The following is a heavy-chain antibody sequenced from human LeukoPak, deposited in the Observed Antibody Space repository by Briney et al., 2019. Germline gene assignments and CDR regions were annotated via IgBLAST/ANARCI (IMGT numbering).Heavy chain of an antibody. Sequence: GGSLRLSCAASGFTFSSYAMSWDRQAPGQGLEWVSAISDGAGSTYYADSVKGRFTISRDNSKNTLYLQMNSLRADDTAVYYCAKRIEYSSSSAYFDFWGQGTLVTVSS. V-gene: IGHV3-23*01. CDR3: AKRIEYSSSSAYFDF. D-gene: IGHD6-6*01. J-gene: IGHJ4*02. CDR1: GFTFSSYA. CDR2: ISDGAGST.